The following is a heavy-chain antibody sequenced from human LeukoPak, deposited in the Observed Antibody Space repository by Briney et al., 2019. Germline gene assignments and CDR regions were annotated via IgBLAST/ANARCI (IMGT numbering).Heavy chain of an antibody. CDR2: IYYSGST. D-gene: IGHD1-26*01. CDR3: ARVVGATPPNGYYYYYMDV. V-gene: IGHV4-59*01. Sequence: SGTLSLTCTVSGGSISSYYWSWIRQPPGKGLEWIGYIYYSGSTNYNPSLKSRVTISVDTSKNQFSLKLSSVTAAGTAVYYCARVVGATPPNGYYYYYMDVWGKGTTVTVSS. J-gene: IGHJ6*03. CDR1: GGSISSYY.